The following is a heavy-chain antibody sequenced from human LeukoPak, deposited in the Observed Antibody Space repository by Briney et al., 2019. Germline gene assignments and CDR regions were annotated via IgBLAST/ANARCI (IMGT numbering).Heavy chain of an antibody. CDR3: ARATVGTVEFDQ. J-gene: IGHJ4*02. CDR2: MHYSGST. V-gene: IGHV4-39*07. Sequence: SETLSLTCTVSGGSISSAGHYWGWIRQPPGKGLEWIGSMHYSGSTYYSPSLKSRVTISVDTSKNQFSLKLPSMTAADSAVYYCARATVGTVEFDQWGQGTLVTVSS. D-gene: IGHD5-12*01. CDR1: GGSISSAGHY.